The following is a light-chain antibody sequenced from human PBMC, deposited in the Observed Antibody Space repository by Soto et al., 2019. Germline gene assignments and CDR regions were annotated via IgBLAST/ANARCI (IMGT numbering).Light chain of an antibody. CDR2: AAS. Sequence: DIQMTQSPSYLSASVGDRVTITCRTSQSITTYLNWYQQKPGKAPKLLIYAASRLQSGVPSRFSGAGSGTDCTLTISSLQPEDFATYFCQQSYSRPYTFGQGTKLEIK. CDR1: QSITTY. J-gene: IGKJ2*01. CDR3: QQSYSRPYT. V-gene: IGKV1-39*01.